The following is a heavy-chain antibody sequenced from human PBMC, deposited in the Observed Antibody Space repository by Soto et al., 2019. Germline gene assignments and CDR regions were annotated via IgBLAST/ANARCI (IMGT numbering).Heavy chain of an antibody. CDR2: IIPLFGTT. Sequence: QVQLVQSGAEVKKPGSSVKVSCKASGGTFTSFAISWVRQAPGKGLEWMGEIIPLFGTTNYAQKFQGRVTITADDSTTTAYMELSSLRSEDSAVYYCARETTTVTRDYFYYGMDVWGQGTTVTVSS. CDR1: GGTFTSFA. D-gene: IGHD4-17*01. CDR3: ARETTTVTRDYFYYGMDV. J-gene: IGHJ6*02. V-gene: IGHV1-69*01.